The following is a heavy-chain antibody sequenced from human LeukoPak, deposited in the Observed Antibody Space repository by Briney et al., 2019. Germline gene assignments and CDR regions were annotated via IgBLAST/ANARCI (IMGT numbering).Heavy chain of an antibody. D-gene: IGHD4-17*01. J-gene: IGHJ4*02. V-gene: IGHV4-38-2*02. CDR2: IYHTGST. CDR3: ARELDFGDYAPTSD. CDR1: GYSISSGYY. Sequence: PSETLSLTCSVSGYSISSGYYWGWIRQPPGKGLEWIGNIYHTGSTYYNPSLKSRLTISVDTSKNQFSLKLSSVTAADTAVYYCARELDFGDYAPTSDWGQGTLVTVSS.